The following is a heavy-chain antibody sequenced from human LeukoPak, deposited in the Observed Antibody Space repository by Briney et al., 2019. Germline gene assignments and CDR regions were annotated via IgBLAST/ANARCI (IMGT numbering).Heavy chain of an antibody. Sequence: GGSLRLSCAASGFSFNNYVMSWVRQAPGKGLEWVSAISGDGARTYYADSVKGRFTISRDNSKNTLDLQMNSLRAEDTAIYYCAKTVVVITFRFDSWGQGTLVTVSS. J-gene: IGHJ4*02. V-gene: IGHV3-23*01. CDR1: GFSFNNYV. CDR2: ISGDGART. D-gene: IGHD2-21*01. CDR3: AKTVVVITFRFDS.